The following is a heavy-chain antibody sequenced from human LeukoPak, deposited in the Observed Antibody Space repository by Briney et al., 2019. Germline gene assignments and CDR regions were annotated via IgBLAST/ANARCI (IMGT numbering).Heavy chain of an antibody. Sequence: GRSLRLSCAASGFTFSSYAMHWVRQAPDKGLEWVAVISYDGSNKYYADSVKGRFTISRDNSKNTLYLQMNSLRAEDTAVYYCARDFTPSILRYFDWYQQNANWFDPWGQGTLVTVSS. D-gene: IGHD3-9*01. CDR2: ISYDGSNK. CDR3: ARDFTPSILRYFDWYQQNANWFDP. J-gene: IGHJ5*02. V-gene: IGHV3-30*04. CDR1: GFTFSSYA.